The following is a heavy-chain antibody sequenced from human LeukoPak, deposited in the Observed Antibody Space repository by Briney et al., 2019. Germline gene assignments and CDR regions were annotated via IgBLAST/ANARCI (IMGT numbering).Heavy chain of an antibody. Sequence: GGSLRLSCAASGFTFSQYWMNWVRQAPGKGLEWVSYISSSGNTIYYADSVKGRFTISRDNAKNSLYLQMNSLRAEDTAVYYCARERGLGAFDIWGQGTMVTVSS. J-gene: IGHJ3*02. V-gene: IGHV3-48*03. CDR3: ARERGLGAFDI. CDR1: GFTFSQYW. D-gene: IGHD3/OR15-3a*01. CDR2: ISSSGNTI.